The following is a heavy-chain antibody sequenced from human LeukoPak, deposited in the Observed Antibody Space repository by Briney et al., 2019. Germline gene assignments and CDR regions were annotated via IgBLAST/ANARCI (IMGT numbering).Heavy chain of an antibody. D-gene: IGHD3-22*01. Sequence: PSETLSLTCAVYGGSFSGYYWSWIRQPPGKGLEWIGSIYYSGSTYYNPSLKSRVTISVDTSKNQFSLKLSSVTAADTAVYYCARVVQSTDSSGFYLPEYFQHWGQGTLVTVSS. CDR2: IYYSGST. J-gene: IGHJ1*01. CDR1: GGSFSGYY. CDR3: ARVVQSTDSSGFYLPEYFQH. V-gene: IGHV4-34*01.